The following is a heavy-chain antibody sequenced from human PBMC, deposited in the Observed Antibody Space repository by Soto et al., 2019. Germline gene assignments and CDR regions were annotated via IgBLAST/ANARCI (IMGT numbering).Heavy chain of an antibody. V-gene: IGHV3-30*18. Sequence: GGSMRIARAASGFSFRSVGMDWVRQAPGKGLEWVAVISNDGNNNFYADSVKGRFTISRDNSKNTLYLQMNSLRAEDTAVYYCAKDLTVIIVVISSGMDVWGQGTTVTVSS. D-gene: IGHD3-22*01. CDR1: GFSFRSVG. CDR3: AKDLTVIIVVISSGMDV. CDR2: ISNDGNNN. J-gene: IGHJ6*02.